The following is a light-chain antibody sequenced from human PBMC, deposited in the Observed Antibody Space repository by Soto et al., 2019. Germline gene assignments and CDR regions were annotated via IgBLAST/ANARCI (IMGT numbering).Light chain of an antibody. Sequence: QSVLTQPPSVSGAPGPRVTISFTWSSSNIGAGYDVHWYQQLPGRAPKLLIYGNTNRPSGVPDRFSGSKSGTSASLAITGLQAEDEADYYCLSFDSSLSVVFGGGTKLTVL. J-gene: IGLJ2*01. CDR1: SSNIGAGYD. CDR2: GNT. V-gene: IGLV1-40*01. CDR3: LSFDSSLSVV.